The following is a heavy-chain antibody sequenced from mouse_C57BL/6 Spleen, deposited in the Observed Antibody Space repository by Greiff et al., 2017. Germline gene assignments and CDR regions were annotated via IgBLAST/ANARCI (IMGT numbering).Heavy chain of an antibody. CDR1: GFSLTSYG. V-gene: IGHV2-2*01. Sequence: QVQLQQSGPGLVQPSQSLSITCTVSGFSLTSYGVHWVRQSPEKGLEWLGVIWSGGSTDYNAAFISRLSISKDNSKSQVFFKMNSLQADDTAIYYCARSGYYGSSYDWYFDVWGTGTTVTVSS. D-gene: IGHD1-1*01. CDR2: IWSGGST. CDR3: ARSGYYGSSYDWYFDV. J-gene: IGHJ1*03.